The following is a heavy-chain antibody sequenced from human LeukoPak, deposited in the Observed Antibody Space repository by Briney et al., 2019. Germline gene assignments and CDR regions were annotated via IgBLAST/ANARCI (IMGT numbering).Heavy chain of an antibody. CDR3: ARAIYYYDSSGYVYYFDY. Sequence: GASVKVSCKASGGTFSSYAISWVRQAPGQGLEWMGGIIPIFGTANYAQKFQGRVTITADESTSTAYMELSSLRSEDTAVYYCARAIYYYDSSGYVYYFDYWGQGTLVTVSS. J-gene: IGHJ4*02. CDR2: IIPIFGTA. V-gene: IGHV1-69*13. CDR1: GGTFSSYA. D-gene: IGHD3-22*01.